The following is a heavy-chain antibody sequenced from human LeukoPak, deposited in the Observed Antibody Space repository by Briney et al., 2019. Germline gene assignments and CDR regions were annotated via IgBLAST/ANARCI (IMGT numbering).Heavy chain of an antibody. CDR3: AREGSSWYYFDY. V-gene: IGHV3-48*01. J-gene: IGHJ4*02. CDR1: GFTFSSYG. Sequence: PGGSLRLSCAASGFTFSSYGINWVRQAPGKGLEWISYISSSTNTIYYADSVKGRFTISRDNAKNSLYLQMNSLRAEDTAVYYCAREGSSWYYFDYWGQGTLVTVSS. D-gene: IGHD6-13*01. CDR2: ISSSTNTI.